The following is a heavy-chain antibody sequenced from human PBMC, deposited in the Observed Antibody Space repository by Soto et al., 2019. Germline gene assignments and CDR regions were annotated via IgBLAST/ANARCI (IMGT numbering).Heavy chain of an antibody. CDR3: AKGEMATIRNSFDP. CDR2: LGRSGGAT. J-gene: IGHJ5*02. Sequence: ESGGGLVQPGGSLRLSCAASGFTLTSCAMSWVRQTPGKGLEWVSALGRSGGATYYADSVKGRFTISRDTSTNTLYLQMTNLRADDTAIYYCAKGEMATIRNSFDPWGQGTLVTVSS. CDR1: GFTLTSCA. V-gene: IGHV3-23*01. D-gene: IGHD5-12*01.